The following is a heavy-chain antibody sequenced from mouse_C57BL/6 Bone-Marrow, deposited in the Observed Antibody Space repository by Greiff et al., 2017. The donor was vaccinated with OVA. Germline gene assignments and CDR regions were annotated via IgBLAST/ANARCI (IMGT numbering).Heavy chain of an antibody. CDR2: IYPRSGNT. Sequence: QVQLQQSGAELARPGASVKLSCKASGYTFTSHGISWVKQRTGQGLEWIGEIYPRSGNTYYNEKFKGKATLTADKSSSTAYMELRSLTSEDSAVYFCAREYVLRRYYFDDWGQGTTLTVSS. D-gene: IGHD1-1*01. CDR1: GYTFTSHG. J-gene: IGHJ2*01. CDR3: AREYVLRRYYFDD. V-gene: IGHV1-81*01.